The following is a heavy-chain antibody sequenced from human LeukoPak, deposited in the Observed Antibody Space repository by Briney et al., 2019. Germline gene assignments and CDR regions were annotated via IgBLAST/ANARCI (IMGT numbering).Heavy chain of an antibody. V-gene: IGHV3-23*01. Sequence: SSNGGSTYYADSVKGRFTISRDNSKNTLYLQMNSLRAEDTAVYYCAKARTGSCYSGLDYWGQGTLVTVSS. J-gene: IGHJ4*02. D-gene: IGHD2-15*01. CDR3: AKARTGSCYSGLDY. CDR2: SSNGGST.